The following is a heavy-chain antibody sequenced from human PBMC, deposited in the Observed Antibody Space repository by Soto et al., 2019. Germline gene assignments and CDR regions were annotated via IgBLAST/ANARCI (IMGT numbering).Heavy chain of an antibody. CDR1: GFSMSSYY. V-gene: IGHV4-59*08. D-gene: IGHD2-2*01. CDR3: ARHLVPAASVTFDI. CDR2: IYYTGST. J-gene: IGHJ3*02. Sequence: SETLSPTCPFSGFSMSSYYWSWIRQPPGKGLEWIAYIYYTGSTNYNPSLKSRVTISVNTSKNQFSLKLSSVTAADTAVYFCARHLVPAASVTFDIWGQGTMVTVSS.